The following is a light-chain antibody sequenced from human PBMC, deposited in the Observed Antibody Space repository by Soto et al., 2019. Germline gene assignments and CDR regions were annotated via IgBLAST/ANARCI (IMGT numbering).Light chain of an antibody. CDR2: EAS. Sequence: IQVTKCAFSLTASAGDRVTITCQASQDISNYLNWYQQKPGKAPKLLIYEASNLQSGVPSRFSGAGSGAEFTLTISGLQSDDIATYYCLQHNTYPRTFGQGTKVDI. V-gene: IGKV1-17*01. CDR3: LQHNTYPRT. CDR1: QDISNY. J-gene: IGKJ1*01.